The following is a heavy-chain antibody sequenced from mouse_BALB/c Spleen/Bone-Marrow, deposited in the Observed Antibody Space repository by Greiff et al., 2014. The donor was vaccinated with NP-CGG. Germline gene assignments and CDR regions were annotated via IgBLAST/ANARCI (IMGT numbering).Heavy chain of an antibody. CDR2: IFPGDGDT. V-gene: IGHV1-87*01. CDR1: GYIFTSYW. J-gene: IGHJ2*01. Sequence: VKLQESGAELARPGASVKLSCKASGYIFTSYWMQWVKQRPGQGLDWIGAIFPGDGDTRYTQKFKGKATLTADKSSSTAFMLLSSLASEDSAVYYCAREGGYWGQGTTLRVSS. CDR3: AREGGY.